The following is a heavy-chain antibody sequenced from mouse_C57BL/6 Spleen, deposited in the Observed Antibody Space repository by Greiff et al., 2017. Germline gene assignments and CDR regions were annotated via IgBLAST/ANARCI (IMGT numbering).Heavy chain of an antibody. V-gene: IGHV6-6*01. D-gene: IGHD6-2*01. Sequence: EVQLVESGGGLVQPGGSMKLSCAASGFTFSDAWMDWVRQSPEKGLEWVAEIRNKANNHATYYAESVKGRFTISRDDSKSSVYLQMNSLRAEDTGIYYCTFSPTLYWYFDVWGTGTTVTVSS. CDR1: GFTFSDAW. CDR3: TFSPTLYWYFDV. J-gene: IGHJ1*03. CDR2: IRNKANNHAT.